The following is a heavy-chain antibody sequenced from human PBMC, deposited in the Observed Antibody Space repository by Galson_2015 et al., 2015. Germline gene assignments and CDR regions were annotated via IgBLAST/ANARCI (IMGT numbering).Heavy chain of an antibody. D-gene: IGHD4-23*01. CDR2: ITSTGDTT. CDR1: AFAFSIYE. J-gene: IGHJ6*03. Sequence: SLRLSCAASAFAFSIYEMSWIRQAPGKGLEWVSYITSTGDTTYYADSVKGRFTVSRDNAKNSLLLQMNSLRAEDTALYYCAKTTVAAGSSWYMDAWGKRTTVTVSS. V-gene: IGHV3-48*03. CDR3: AKTTVAAGSSWYMDA.